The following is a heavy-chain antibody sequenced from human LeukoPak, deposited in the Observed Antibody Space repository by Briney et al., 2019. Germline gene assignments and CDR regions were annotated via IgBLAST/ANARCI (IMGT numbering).Heavy chain of an antibody. CDR1: GFTFSSHA. CDR2: ISGSGGST. D-gene: IGHD1-7*01. Sequence: GGSLRLSCAASGFTFSSHAMSWVRQAPGKGLEWVSAISGSGGSTYYADSVKGRFTISRDNSKNTLYLQMNSLRAEDTAVYYCAKGATGTTYTYYFDYWGQGTLVTVSS. V-gene: IGHV3-23*01. CDR3: AKGATGTTYTYYFDY. J-gene: IGHJ4*02.